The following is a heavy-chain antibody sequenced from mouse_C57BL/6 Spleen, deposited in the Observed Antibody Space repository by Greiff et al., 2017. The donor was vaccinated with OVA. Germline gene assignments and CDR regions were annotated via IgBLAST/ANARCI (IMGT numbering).Heavy chain of an antibody. CDR3: ARWGYYGYDGGAD. D-gene: IGHD2-2*01. Sequence: QVQLQQSGAELMQPGASVKLSCKATGYTFTGYWIEWVKQRPGHGLEWIGEILPGSGSTNYNEKFKGKATFTADTSSNTAYMQLSSLTTEDSAIDYCARWGYYGYDGGADWGQGTLVTGSA. J-gene: IGHJ3*01. V-gene: IGHV1-9*01. CDR1: GYTFTGYW. CDR2: ILPGSGST.